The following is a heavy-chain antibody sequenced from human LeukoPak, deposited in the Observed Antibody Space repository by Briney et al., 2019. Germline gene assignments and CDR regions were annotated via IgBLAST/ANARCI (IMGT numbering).Heavy chain of an antibody. CDR1: GGSFSGYY. CDR2: INHSGST. D-gene: IGHD2-2*02. Sequence: SETLSLTCAVYGGSFSGYYWSWIRQPPGKGLEWIGEINHSGSTNYNPSLKSRVTISVDTSKNQSSLKLSSVTAADTAVHYCARGYIVVVPAAIVQSSYYYYYGMDVWGQGTTVTVSS. V-gene: IGHV4-34*01. CDR3: ARGYIVVVPAAIVQSSYYYYYGMDV. J-gene: IGHJ6*02.